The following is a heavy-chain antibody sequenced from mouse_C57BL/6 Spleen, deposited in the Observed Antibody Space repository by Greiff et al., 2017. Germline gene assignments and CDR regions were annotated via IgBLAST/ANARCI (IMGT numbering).Heavy chain of an antibody. V-gene: IGHV1-15*01. Sequence: VQLQQSGAELVRPGASVTLSCKASGYTFTDYEMHWVKQTHVHGLEWIGAIDPETGGTAYNQKFKGKAILTADKSSSTAYMELRSLTSEDSAVYYCTRWGIYFAMDYWGQGTSVTVSS. CDR1: GYTFTDYE. J-gene: IGHJ4*01. CDR2: IDPETGGT. CDR3: TRWGIYFAMDY.